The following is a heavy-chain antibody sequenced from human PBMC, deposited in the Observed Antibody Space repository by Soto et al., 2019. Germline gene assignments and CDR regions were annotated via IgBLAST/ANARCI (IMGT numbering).Heavy chain of an antibody. CDR3: ARTKSVYSNFQPYYCYYGMDV. J-gene: IGHJ6*02. D-gene: IGHD4-4*01. V-gene: IGHV4-31*03. Sequence: TLSLTCTVSGGSISSGGYYWSWIRQHPGKGLEWIGYIYYSGSTYYNPSLKSRVTISVDTSKNQFSLKLSSVTAADTAVYYCARTKSVYSNFQPYYCYYGMDVWGQGTTVS. CDR1: GGSISSGGYY. CDR2: IYYSGST.